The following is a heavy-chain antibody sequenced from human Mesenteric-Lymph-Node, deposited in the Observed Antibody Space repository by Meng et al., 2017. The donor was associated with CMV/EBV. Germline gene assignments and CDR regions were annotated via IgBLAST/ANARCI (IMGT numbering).Heavy chain of an antibody. Sequence: GGSLRLSCAASGFTFSDYYMSWIRQAPGKGLEWVSYISSSGSTIYYADSVKGRFTISRDNAKNSLYLQMNSLRAEDTAVYYCARDSTIFGVVNWFDPWGQGTLVTVSS. J-gene: IGHJ5*02. V-gene: IGHV3-11*01. CDR2: ISSSGSTI. CDR3: ARDSTIFGVVNWFDP. D-gene: IGHD3-3*01. CDR1: GFTFSDYY.